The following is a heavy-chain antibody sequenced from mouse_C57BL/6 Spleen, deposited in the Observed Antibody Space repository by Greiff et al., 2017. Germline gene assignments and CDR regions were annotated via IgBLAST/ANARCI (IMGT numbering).Heavy chain of an antibody. Sequence: VQLQQSGAELVRPGASVTLSCKASGCTFTDYEMHWVKQTPVHGLEWIGAIDPETGGTAYNQKFKGKAILTADKSSSTAYMELRSLTSEDSAVYYCTGGKGSYWGQGTLVTVSA. CDR2: IDPETGGT. J-gene: IGHJ3*01. D-gene: IGHD1-3*01. CDR3: TGGKGSY. CDR1: GCTFTDYE. V-gene: IGHV1-15*01.